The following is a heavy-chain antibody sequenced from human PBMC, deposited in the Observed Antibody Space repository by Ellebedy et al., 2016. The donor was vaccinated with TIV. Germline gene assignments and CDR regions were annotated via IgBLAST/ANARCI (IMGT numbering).Heavy chain of an antibody. CDR1: GGTFSSYA. CDR2: IIPIFGTA. J-gene: IGHJ6*02. D-gene: IGHD3-10*01. CDR3: ARAMVRGVSYYGMDV. V-gene: IGHV1-69*13. Sequence: SVKVSXXASGGTFSSYAISWVRQAPGQGLEWMGGIIPIFGTANYAQKFQGRVTITADESTSTAYMELSSLRSDDTAVYYCARAMVRGVSYYGMDVWGQGTTVTVSS.